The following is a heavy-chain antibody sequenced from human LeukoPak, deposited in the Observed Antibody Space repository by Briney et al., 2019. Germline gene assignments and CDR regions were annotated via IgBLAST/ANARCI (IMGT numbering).Heavy chain of an antibody. Sequence: GGSLRPSCAASGFTFSSYTMNWVRQPPGKGLEWVSNIGTSSTTIYYADSVKGRFTISRDNAKNSLYLQMNSLRADDTAVYYCARFAAGGSYYYYMDVWGKGTTVTVSS. D-gene: IGHD6-25*01. CDR1: GFTFSSYT. CDR3: ARFAAGGSYYYYMDV. J-gene: IGHJ6*03. V-gene: IGHV3-48*01. CDR2: IGTSSTTI.